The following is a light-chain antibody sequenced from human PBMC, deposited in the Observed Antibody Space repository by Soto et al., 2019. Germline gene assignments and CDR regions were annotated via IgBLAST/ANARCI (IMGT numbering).Light chain of an antibody. CDR3: QQYGGSPRIT. CDR1: QSLLHITGETF. J-gene: IGKJ5*01. V-gene: IGKV2-29*01. Sequence: DVVMTQTPLSLSVTPVHPASISFKSSQSLLHITGETFLFWYLQKPGQSPQLLIYGASSRANGIPDRFSGSGSGTDFTLIINRLEPEDVAIYYCQQYGGSPRITFGQGTRLEIK. CDR2: GAS.